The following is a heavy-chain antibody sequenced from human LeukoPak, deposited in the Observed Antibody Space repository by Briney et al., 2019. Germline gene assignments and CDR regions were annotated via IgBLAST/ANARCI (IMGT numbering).Heavy chain of an antibody. CDR2: ISSSSTYI. CDR1: GFTFSSYS. Sequence: GGSLRLSCAASGFTFSSYSMNWVRQAPGKGLEWVSSISSSSTYIYYADSVKGRFTISRDNAKNSLHLQMNSLRAEDTAVYYCAKDLLWFGELLLYFDYWGQGTLVTVSS. V-gene: IGHV3-21*04. D-gene: IGHD3-10*01. CDR3: AKDLLWFGELLLYFDY. J-gene: IGHJ4*02.